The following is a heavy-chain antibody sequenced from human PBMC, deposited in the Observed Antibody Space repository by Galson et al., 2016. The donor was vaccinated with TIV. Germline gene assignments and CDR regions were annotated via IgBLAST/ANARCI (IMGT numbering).Heavy chain of an antibody. CDR2: VYPDDSDT. CDR1: GYSFATYW. Sequence: QSGAEVKKPGESLKISCEASGYSFATYWIAWVRQKPGKGLEWMGIVYPDDSDTTSNPSFQGQVTFSADKSINTAFLQWSSLEASDTAMYYCARRGPRYGKFDYWGQGTPVTVSS. D-gene: IGHD4-17*01. CDR3: ARRGPRYGKFDY. J-gene: IGHJ4*02. V-gene: IGHV5-51*01.